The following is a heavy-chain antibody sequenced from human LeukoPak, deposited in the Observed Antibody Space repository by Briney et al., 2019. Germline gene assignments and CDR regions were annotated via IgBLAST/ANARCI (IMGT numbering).Heavy chain of an antibody. CDR2: INHSGST. J-gene: IGHJ4*02. CDR3: AFQYYYDSSGLN. V-gene: IGHV4-34*01. CDR1: GGSFSGYY. Sequence: TSETLSLTCAVYGGSFSGYYWSWIRQPPGKGLEWIGEINHSGSTNYNPSLKSRVTISVDTSKNQFSLKLSSVTAADTAVYYCAFQYYYDSSGLNWGQGTLVTVSS. D-gene: IGHD3-22*01.